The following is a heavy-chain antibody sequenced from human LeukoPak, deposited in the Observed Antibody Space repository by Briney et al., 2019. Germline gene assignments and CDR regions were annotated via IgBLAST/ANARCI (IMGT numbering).Heavy chain of an antibody. CDR1: GFTFSSYG. CDR2: IRYDGSNK. V-gene: IGHV3-30*02. Sequence: GGSLRLSCAASGFTFSSYGMHWVRKAPGKGLEWVAFIRYDGSNKYYADSVKGRFTISRDNSKNTLYLQMNSLRAEDTAVYYCAIDLTIFGVVSDFDLWGRGTLVTVSS. D-gene: IGHD3-3*01. CDR3: AIDLTIFGVVSDFDL. J-gene: IGHJ2*01.